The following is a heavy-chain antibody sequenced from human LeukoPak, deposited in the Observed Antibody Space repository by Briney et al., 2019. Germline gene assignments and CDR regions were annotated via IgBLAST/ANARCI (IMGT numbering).Heavy chain of an antibody. CDR2: ISSSSSYI. J-gene: IGHJ4*02. CDR3: ARVLVATNFFLFDY. D-gene: IGHD5-12*01. Sequence: GGSLRLSCAASGFTFSSYSMNWVRQAPGKGLEWVSSISSSSSYIYYADSVKGRFTISRDNAKNSLYLQMNSLRAEDTAVYYCARVLVATNFFLFDYWGQGTLVTVSS. CDR1: GFTFSSYS. V-gene: IGHV3-21*01.